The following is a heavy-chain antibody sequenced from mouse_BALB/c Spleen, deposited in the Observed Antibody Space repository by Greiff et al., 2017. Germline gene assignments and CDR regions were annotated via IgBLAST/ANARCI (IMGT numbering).Heavy chain of an antibody. V-gene: IGHV5-15*02. CDR1: GFTFSDYG. D-gene: IGHD2-4*01. Sequence: EVKLVESGGGLVQPGGSRKLSCAASGFTFSDYGMAWVRQAPGKGPEWVAFISNLAYSIYYADTVTGRFTISRENAKNTLYLEMSSLRSEDTAMYYCAREGNDYGFAYWGQGTLVTVSA. J-gene: IGHJ3*01. CDR3: AREGNDYGFAY. CDR2: ISNLAYSI.